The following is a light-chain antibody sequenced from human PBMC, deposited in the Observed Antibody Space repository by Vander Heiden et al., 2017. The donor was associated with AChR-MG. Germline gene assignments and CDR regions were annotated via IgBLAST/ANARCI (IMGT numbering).Light chain of an antibody. CDR2: GAS. V-gene: IGKV3-15*01. CDR1: QSVSSN. J-gene: IGKJ2*01. Sequence: EIVMTQSPATLSLSPGERATLSCRASQSVSSNLAWYQQKPGQAPRLLIYGASTRATGIPARFSGSGSGTEFTLTISSLQSEDFAVYYCQQNNNMYTFGQGTKLEIK. CDR3: QQNNNMYT.